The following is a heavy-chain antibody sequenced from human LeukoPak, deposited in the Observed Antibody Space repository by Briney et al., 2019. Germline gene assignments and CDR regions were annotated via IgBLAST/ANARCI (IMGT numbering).Heavy chain of an antibody. CDR3: ARDHYYGSGILKP. CDR2: INPNSGGT. V-gene: IGHV1-2*02. D-gene: IGHD3-10*01. Sequence: GASVKVSCKASGYTFTGYYMHWVRQAPGQGLEWMGWINPNSGGTNYAQKFQGRVTMTRDTSISTAYMELSRLRSDDTAVYYRARDHYYGSGILKPWGQGTLVTVSS. J-gene: IGHJ4*02. CDR1: GYTFTGYY.